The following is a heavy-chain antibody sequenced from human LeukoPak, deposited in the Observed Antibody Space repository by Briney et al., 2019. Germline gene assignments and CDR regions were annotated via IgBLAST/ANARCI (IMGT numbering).Heavy chain of an antibody. D-gene: IGHD2-2*01. V-gene: IGHV4-59*11. Sequence: SETLSLTCTVSGGSISRHYWSWIRQPPGKGLEWIGYIYYSGSTNYNPSLKSRVTISVDTSKNQFSLKLSSATAADTAVYYCARDGDPYIVVVPDRDGGWFDPWGQGTLVTVSS. J-gene: IGHJ5*02. CDR2: IYYSGST. CDR3: ARDGDPYIVVVPDRDGGWFDP. CDR1: GGSISRHY.